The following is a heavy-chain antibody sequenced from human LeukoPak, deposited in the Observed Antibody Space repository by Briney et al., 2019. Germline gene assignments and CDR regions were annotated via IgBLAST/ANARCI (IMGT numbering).Heavy chain of an antibody. V-gene: IGHV4-34*01. Sequence: SETLSLTCAVYGGSFSGYYWSWIRQPPGKGLEWIGEINHSGSTNYNPSLKSRVTISVDTSKNQFSLKLSSVTAADTAVYYCARGAYVLLWFGELAHYYMDVWGKGTTVTVSS. CDR1: GGSFSGYY. D-gene: IGHD3-10*01. J-gene: IGHJ6*03. CDR3: ARGAYVLLWFGELAHYYMDV. CDR2: INHSGST.